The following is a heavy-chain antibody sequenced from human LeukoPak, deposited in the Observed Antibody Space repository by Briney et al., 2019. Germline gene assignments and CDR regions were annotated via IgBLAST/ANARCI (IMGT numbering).Heavy chain of an antibody. V-gene: IGHV3-49*03. D-gene: IGHD2-15*01. CDR1: GFTFGDYA. J-gene: IGHJ5*02. CDR3: TRDRYCSGGSCYSPPNWFDP. CDR2: IRSKAYGGTT. Sequence: PGGSLRLSCTASGFTFGDYAMSWFRQAPGKGLEWVGFIRSKAYGGTTEYAASVKGRFTISRDDSKSIAYLQMNSLKTEDTAVYYCTRDRYCSGGSCYSPPNWFDPWGQGTLVTVSS.